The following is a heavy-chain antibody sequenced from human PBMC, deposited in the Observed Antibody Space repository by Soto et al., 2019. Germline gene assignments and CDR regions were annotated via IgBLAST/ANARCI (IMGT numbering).Heavy chain of an antibody. CDR3: ARGSYYYDSSGYPPGAFDI. Sequence: SVKVSCKDSGGTFSSYDISWVRQAPGRGLEWMGGIIPIFGTANYAQKFQGRVTITADESTSTAYMELSSLRSEDTAVYYCARGSYYYDSSGYPPGAFDIWGQGTMVTVSS. CDR2: IIPIFGTA. D-gene: IGHD3-22*01. J-gene: IGHJ3*02. V-gene: IGHV1-69*13. CDR1: GGTFSSYD.